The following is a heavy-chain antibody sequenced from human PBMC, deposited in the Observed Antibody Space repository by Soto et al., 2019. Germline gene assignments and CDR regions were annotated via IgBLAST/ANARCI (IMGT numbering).Heavy chain of an antibody. CDR1: GFTFDTYV. CDR3: AREGALKPFSS. J-gene: IGHJ5*02. CDR2: ISGTSVYI. V-gene: IGHV3-21*01. Sequence: GGSLRLSCAASGFTFDTYVMHWVRQAPGRGLEWVSHISGTSVYIHYADSVKGRFTISRDNAKNSVYLQMDSLRVEDTAVYYCAREGALKPFSSWGQGALVTVSS.